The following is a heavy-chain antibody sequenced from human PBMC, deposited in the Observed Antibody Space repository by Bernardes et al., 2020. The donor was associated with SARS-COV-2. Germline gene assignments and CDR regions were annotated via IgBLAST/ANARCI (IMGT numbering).Heavy chain of an antibody. CDR1: GDSINSASYR. V-gene: IGHV4-39*07. CDR2: LSYGGNT. J-gene: IGHJ5*02. CDR3: ARAKDWLFWFDP. D-gene: IGHD3-9*01. Sequence: SETLSLTCSVSGDSINSASYRWGWIRQAPGKGLEWIGSLSYGGNTIYNPSLKSRVTISVDTSKNQFSLKLKSVTAADTAVYYCARAKDWLFWFDPWGQGTLVTVSS.